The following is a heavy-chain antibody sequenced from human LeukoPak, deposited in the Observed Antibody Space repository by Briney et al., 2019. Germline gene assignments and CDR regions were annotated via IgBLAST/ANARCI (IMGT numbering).Heavy chain of an antibody. CDR1: GFVFSDYW. V-gene: IGHV3-23*01. Sequence: GGSLRLSCAASGFVFSDYWMTWVRQAPGKGLEWVSAISGSGGSTYYADSVKGRFTISRDNSKNTLYLQMNSLRAEDTAVYYCAKDGTITMIVVVPNDAFDIWGQGTMVTVSS. D-gene: IGHD3-22*01. CDR2: ISGSGGST. J-gene: IGHJ3*02. CDR3: AKDGTITMIVVVPNDAFDI.